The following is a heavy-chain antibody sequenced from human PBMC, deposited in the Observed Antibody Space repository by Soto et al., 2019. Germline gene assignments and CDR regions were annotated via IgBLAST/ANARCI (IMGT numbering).Heavy chain of an antibody. Sequence: DVQLVESGGGLIQPGGSLRLSCAASGFSINTYEMNWVRQAPGKGLEWVSFINSRGTNVFYADSVRGRFTMSRDNVKNSISLQMDSLRVDDTAVYYCARDLGPPDAFDLWGKGTMFSVSS. J-gene: IGHJ3*01. CDR3: ARDLGPPDAFDL. CDR2: INSRGTNV. D-gene: IGHD3-16*01. CDR1: GFSINTYE. V-gene: IGHV3-48*03.